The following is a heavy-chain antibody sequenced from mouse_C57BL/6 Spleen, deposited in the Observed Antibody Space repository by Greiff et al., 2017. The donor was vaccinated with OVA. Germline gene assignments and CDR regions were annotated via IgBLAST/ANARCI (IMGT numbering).Heavy chain of an antibody. Sequence: EVQVVESEGGLVQPGSSMKLSCTASGFTFSDYYMAWVRQVPEKGLEWVANINYDGSSSYSLYSLSSRFIISRDNAKYILYLQMSGLKSEDTATYCCARDKDYGGWDIDVWGTGTTVTVSS. J-gene: IGHJ1*03. CDR1: GFTFSDYY. CDR2: INYDGSSS. V-gene: IGHV5-16*01. CDR3: ARDKDYGGWDIDV. D-gene: IGHD1-1*02.